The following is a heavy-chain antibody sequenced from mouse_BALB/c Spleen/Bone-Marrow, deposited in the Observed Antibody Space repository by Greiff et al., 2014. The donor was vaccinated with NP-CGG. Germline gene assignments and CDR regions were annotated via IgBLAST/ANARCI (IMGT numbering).Heavy chain of an antibody. CDR2: ISSGGSYT. Sequence: EVMLVESGGGLVKPGGSLKLSCAASGFTFSSYTMSWVRQTPEKRLEWVATISSGGSYTYYPDSVKGRFTISRDNAKNTLYLQMSSLKPEDTAMYFCIRVHRTTGLSTSYFDYWGQGTTLTVSS. V-gene: IGHV5-6-4*01. J-gene: IGHJ2*01. CDR3: IRVHRTTGLSTSYFDY. D-gene: IGHD1-1*01. CDR1: GFTFSSYT.